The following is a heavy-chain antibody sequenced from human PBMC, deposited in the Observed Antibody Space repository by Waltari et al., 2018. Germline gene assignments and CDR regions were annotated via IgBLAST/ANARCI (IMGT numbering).Heavy chain of an antibody. D-gene: IGHD3-22*01. Sequence: QLQLQESGPGLVKPSETLSLTCTVSGGSISRSSYYWGWFRRPPGQGLEWIGSIYYMGRTYDNPSRKSRGTISVDTSKNQFSRKLSSVTAAETAVYYCAGESGYYSLTFDYGGQGTLVTVSS. CDR3: AGESGYYSLTFDY. CDR2: IYYMGRT. J-gene: IGHJ4*02. CDR1: GGSISRSSYY. V-gene: IGHV4-39*07.